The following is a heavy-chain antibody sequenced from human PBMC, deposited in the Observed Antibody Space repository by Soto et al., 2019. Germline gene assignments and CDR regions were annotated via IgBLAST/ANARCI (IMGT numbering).Heavy chain of an antibody. CDR2: ISPGGDRI. V-gene: IGHV3-48*02. CDR3: TKSADSAGWGVDF. Sequence: VGSLRLSCVASGFMFDSYAMNWVRQAPGKGLEWVSYISPGGDRIYYAESLKGRITTSRDNARNSLSLQMNILSDEDTAVYYCTKSADSAGWGVDFWGQGTLVTVSS. J-gene: IGHJ4*02. D-gene: IGHD6-19*01. CDR1: GFMFDSYA.